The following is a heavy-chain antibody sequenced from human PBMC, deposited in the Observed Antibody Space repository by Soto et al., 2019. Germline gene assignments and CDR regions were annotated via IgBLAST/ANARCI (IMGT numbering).Heavy chain of an antibody. CDR2: INWSGGQT. V-gene: IGHV3-20*04. J-gene: IGHJ4*02. CDR3: ARNRRGGGYYFAY. CDR1: GFTFSNYW. Sequence: PGGSLRLSCVGSGFTFSNYWMHWVRQAPEKGLEWVSFINWSGGQTRYGDSMKGRFTVSRDNSRNSLYLQIDSLRVEDTAFYYCARNRRGGGYYFAYWGQGALVTVSS.